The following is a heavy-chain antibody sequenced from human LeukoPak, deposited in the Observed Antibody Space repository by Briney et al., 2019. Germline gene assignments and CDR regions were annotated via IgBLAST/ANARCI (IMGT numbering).Heavy chain of an antibody. J-gene: IGHJ3*02. CDR2: ISYDGSNK. V-gene: IGHV3-30*03. CDR3: ARDTYSSSWYDAFDI. Sequence: GGSLRLSCAASGFTFSSYGMHWVRQAPGKGLEWVAVISYDGSNKYYADSVKGRFTISRDNSKNTLYLQMNSLRAEDTAVYYCARDTYSSSWYDAFDIWGQGTMVTVSS. CDR1: GFTFSSYG. D-gene: IGHD6-13*01.